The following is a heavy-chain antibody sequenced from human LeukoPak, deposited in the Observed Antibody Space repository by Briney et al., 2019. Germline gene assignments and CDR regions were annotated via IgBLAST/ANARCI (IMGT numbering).Heavy chain of an antibody. CDR2: INTDGSST. V-gene: IGHV3-74*01. J-gene: IGHJ5*02. Sequence: GRSLRLSCAASGFTFSGYWMHWASQAPGKGLVWVSHINTDGSSTTYADSVKGRFTISRDNAKNTLYLQMNSLRVEDTAVYYCAREISSSLDPWGQGTLVTVSS. D-gene: IGHD2-2*01. CDR1: GFTFSGYW. CDR3: AREISSSLDP.